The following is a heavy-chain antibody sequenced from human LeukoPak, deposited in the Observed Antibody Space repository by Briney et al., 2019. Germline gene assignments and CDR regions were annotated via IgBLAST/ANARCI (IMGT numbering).Heavy chain of an antibody. CDR2: INHSGST. Sequence: SETLSLTCAVYGGSFSGYYWSWIRQPPGKGLEWIGEINHSGSTNYNPSLKSRVTISVDTSKNQFSLKLSSVTAADTAVYYCARGRIAARRSNWFDPWGRGTLVTVSS. CDR1: GGSFSGYY. D-gene: IGHD6-6*01. J-gene: IGHJ5*02. V-gene: IGHV4-34*01. CDR3: ARGRIAARRSNWFDP.